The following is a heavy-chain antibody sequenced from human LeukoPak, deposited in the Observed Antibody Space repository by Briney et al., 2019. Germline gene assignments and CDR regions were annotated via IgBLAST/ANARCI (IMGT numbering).Heavy chain of an antibody. CDR3: ARGPYSSSWSFNY. CDR2: INHSGST. V-gene: IGHV4-34*01. J-gene: IGHJ4*02. D-gene: IGHD6-13*01. CDR1: GFTFSTHR. Sequence: LRLSCAASGFTFSTHRMSWIRQPPGKGLEWIGEINHSGSTNYNPSLKSRVTISVDTSKNQFSLKLSSVTAADTAVYYCARGPYSSSWSFNYWGQGTLVTVSS.